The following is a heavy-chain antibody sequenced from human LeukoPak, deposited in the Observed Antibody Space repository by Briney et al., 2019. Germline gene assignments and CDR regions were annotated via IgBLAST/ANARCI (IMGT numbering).Heavy chain of an antibody. CDR3: ARTLKWELPIHTFDY. D-gene: IGHD1-26*01. Sequence: GGSLRLSCAASGFTFRSYSMNWVRQAPGKGLEWVSYISSSGSPIYYADSVKGRFTISRDNAKNSLYLQMNSLRAEDTAIYYCARTLKWELPIHTFDYWGQGTLVTVSS. CDR1: GFTFRSYS. J-gene: IGHJ4*02. CDR2: ISSSGSPI. V-gene: IGHV3-48*04.